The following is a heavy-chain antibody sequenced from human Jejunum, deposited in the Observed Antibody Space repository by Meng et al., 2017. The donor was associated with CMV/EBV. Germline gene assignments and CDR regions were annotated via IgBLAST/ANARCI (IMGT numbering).Heavy chain of an antibody. CDR1: SGNYY. D-gene: IGHD2-2*01. Sequence: SGNYYRSGIRRPPGKGLEGIGHMQYSESTYNDPSLKSRLLMSVDTSKRKFSLKLSSVTAADTAVYYCARVDCASTSCSDGGWFFDYWGQGTLVTVSS. CDR3: ARVDCASTSCSDGGWFFDY. J-gene: IGHJ4*02. CDR2: MQYSEST. V-gene: IGHV4-30-4*01.